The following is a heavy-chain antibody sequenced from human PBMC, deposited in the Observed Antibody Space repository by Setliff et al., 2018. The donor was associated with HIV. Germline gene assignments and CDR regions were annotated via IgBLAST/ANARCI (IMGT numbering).Heavy chain of an antibody. D-gene: IGHD3-9*01. V-gene: IGHV4-31*03. CDR3: AGGRYFRDIRDSRFDF. CDR2: MYHSGST. CDR1: GVSITTDGYY. Sequence: PSETLSLTCSVSGVSITTDGYYWSWIRHYPGKGLKWIGNMYHSGSTYYNASLASRLIMSLDPSKNQFSLKLNSMTAADTAMYYCAGGRYFRDIRDSRFDFWGQGMLVTVSS. J-gene: IGHJ4*02.